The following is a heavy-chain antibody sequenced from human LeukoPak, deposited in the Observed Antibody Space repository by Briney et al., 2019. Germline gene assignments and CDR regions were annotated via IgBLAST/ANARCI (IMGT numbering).Heavy chain of an antibody. CDR1: GFTFSSYG. J-gene: IGHJ4*02. CDR2: LRYDGSKT. Sequence: GRSLRLSCAASGFTFSSYGMHWVRQAPGKGLEWVAFLRYDGSKTQYVDSVKGRFTVSREQSKNTLYLQMNSLRFEDTAVYYCVKDFVGWQQLSTGPFDFWGQGTPVTVSS. D-gene: IGHD5-24*01. V-gene: IGHV3-30*02. CDR3: VKDFVGWQQLSTGPFDF.